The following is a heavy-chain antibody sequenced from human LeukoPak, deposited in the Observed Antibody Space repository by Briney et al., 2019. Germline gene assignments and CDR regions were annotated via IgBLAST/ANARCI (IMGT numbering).Heavy chain of an antibody. Sequence: PSETLSLTCTVSGGSISSSSYYWGWIRQPPGKGLEWIGSIYYSGSTYYNPSLKSRVTISVDTSKNQLSLNLTSVTAADTALYYCARLPGSSHGYYFDYWGQGTLVTVSS. J-gene: IGHJ4*02. V-gene: IGHV4-39*01. CDR3: ARLPGSSHGYYFDY. CDR2: IYYSGST. D-gene: IGHD5-18*01. CDR1: GGSISSSSYY.